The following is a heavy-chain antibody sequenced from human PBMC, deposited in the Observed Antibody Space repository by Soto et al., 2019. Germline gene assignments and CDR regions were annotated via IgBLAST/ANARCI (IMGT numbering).Heavy chain of an antibody. CDR1: GFTFSSYS. V-gene: IGHV3-21*01. CDR2: ISSSSSYI. Sequence: GGSLRLSCAASGFTFSSYSMNWVRQAPGKGLEWVSSISSSSSYIYYADSVKGRFTISRDNAKNSLYLQMNSLRAEDTAVYYCARDLSGKWFGELMNWFDPWGQGTLVTVSS. J-gene: IGHJ5*02. CDR3: ARDLSGKWFGELMNWFDP. D-gene: IGHD3-10*01.